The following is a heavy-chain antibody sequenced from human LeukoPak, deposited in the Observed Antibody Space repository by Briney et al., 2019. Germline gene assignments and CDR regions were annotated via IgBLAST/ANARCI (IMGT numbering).Heavy chain of an antibody. CDR2: IYYSGST. D-gene: IGHD3-22*01. J-gene: IGHJ2*01. Sequence: SETLSLTCTVSGGSISSRNYYWDWIRQPPGKGLEWIGSIYYSGSTYYNPSLKSRVTISVDTSKNQFSLKLSSVTAADTAVYYCARVPHDSTTGWYFDLWGRGTLVTVSS. CDR3: ARVPHDSTTGWYFDL. CDR1: GGSISSRNYY. V-gene: IGHV4-39*07.